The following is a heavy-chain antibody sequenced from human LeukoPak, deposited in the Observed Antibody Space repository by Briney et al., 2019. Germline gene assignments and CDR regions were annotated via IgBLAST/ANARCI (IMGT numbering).Heavy chain of an antibody. CDR1: EFTFTSYE. CDR2: ISSSGNTI. V-gene: IGHV3-48*03. D-gene: IGHD6-6*01. CDR3: ARGPSIAARYDAFDI. Sequence: GSLRLSCAASEFTFTSYELNWVRQAPGKGLEWVSYISSSGNTISYTDSVKGRFTISRDNAKNSLYLQVISLRAEDTAVYYCARGPSIAARYDAFDIWGQGTMVTVSS. J-gene: IGHJ3*02.